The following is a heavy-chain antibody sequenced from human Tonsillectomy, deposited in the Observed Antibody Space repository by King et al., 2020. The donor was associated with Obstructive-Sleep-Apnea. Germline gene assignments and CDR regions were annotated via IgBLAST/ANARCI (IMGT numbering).Heavy chain of an antibody. Sequence: VQLVESGGGVVQPGRSLRLSCAASGFTFSSYAMHWVRQAPGKGLEWVAVISYDGSNKYYADSVKGRFTISRDNSKNTLYLQMNSLRAEDTAVYYCARSEGLAAAPGWFDPWGQGTLVTVSS. CDR2: ISYDGSNK. CDR1: GFTFSSYA. V-gene: IGHV3-30*04. J-gene: IGHJ5*02. CDR3: ARSEGLAAAPGWFDP. D-gene: IGHD6-13*01.